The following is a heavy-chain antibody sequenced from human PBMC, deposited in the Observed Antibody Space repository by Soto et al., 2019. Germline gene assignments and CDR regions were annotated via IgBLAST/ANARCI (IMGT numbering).Heavy chain of an antibody. Sequence: SETLSLTCAVYGGSFSGYYWSWIRQPPGKGLEWIGEINHSGSTNYNPSLKSRVTISVDTSKNQFSLKLSSVTAADTAVYYCARGRILGATTRYGGRYFDYWGQGNLVTVSS. V-gene: IGHV4-34*01. CDR3: ARGRILGATTRYGGRYFDY. D-gene: IGHD1-26*01. J-gene: IGHJ4*02. CDR1: GGSFSGYY. CDR2: INHSGST.